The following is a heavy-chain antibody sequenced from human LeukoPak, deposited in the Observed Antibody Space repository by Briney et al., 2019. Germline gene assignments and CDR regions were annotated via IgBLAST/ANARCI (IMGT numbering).Heavy chain of an antibody. CDR1: GGSISSYY. D-gene: IGHD1-26*01. CDR3: TKYSGGSYYTWFDP. J-gene: IGHJ5*02. V-gene: IGHV4-59*12. Sequence: SETLSLTCTVSGGSISSYYWSWIRQPPGKGLEWIGYIYYSGSTNYNPSLKSRVTISVDTSKNQFSLKLSSVTAADTAVYYCTKYSGGSYYTWFDPWGQGTLVTVSS. CDR2: IYYSGST.